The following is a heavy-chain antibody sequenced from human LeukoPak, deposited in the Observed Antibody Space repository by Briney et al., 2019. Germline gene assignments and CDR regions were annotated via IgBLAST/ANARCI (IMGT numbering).Heavy chain of an antibody. CDR3: ARAASNGYEFDY. CDR2: INPNSGGT. Sequence: ASVKVSCKASGYTFTGYCMHWVRQAPGQGLEWMGWINPNSGGTNYAQKFQGRVTMTRDTSISTAYMELSRLRSDDTAVYYCARAASNGYEFDYWGQGTLVTVSS. CDR1: GYTFTGYC. D-gene: IGHD5-12*01. V-gene: IGHV1-2*02. J-gene: IGHJ4*02.